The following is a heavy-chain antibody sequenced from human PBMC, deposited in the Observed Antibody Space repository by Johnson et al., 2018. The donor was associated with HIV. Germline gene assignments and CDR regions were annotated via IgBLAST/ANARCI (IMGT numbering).Heavy chain of an antibody. CDR3: AKDQSSSGGSGDAFDI. D-gene: IGHD6-13*01. CDR1: GFTFSSYA. V-gene: IGHV3-23*04. J-gene: IGHJ3*02. CDR2: ISGSGGST. Sequence: VQLVESGGGVVQPGGSLRLSCAASGFTFSSYAMSWVRQAPGKGLEWVSAISGSGGSTYYADSVKGRFTISRDNSKNTLYLQINSLRAEDTAVYYCAKDQSSSGGSGDAFDIWGQGTMVTVSS.